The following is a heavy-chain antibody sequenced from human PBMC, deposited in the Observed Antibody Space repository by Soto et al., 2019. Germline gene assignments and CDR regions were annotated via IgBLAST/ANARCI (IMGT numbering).Heavy chain of an antibody. V-gene: IGHV4-30-4*02. Sequence: SETLGITCTVSVGSISIGAYYWSWMPQPPGKGPEWIAYIYYSGSTYCNPSLNSRATTPVDTSKTQFSMKLSSVTAADTAVYYCARAFFWAGTDYFDYWRKGTLVTVS. CDR3: ARAFFWAGTDYFDY. CDR2: IYYSGST. D-gene: IGHD6-19*01. CDR1: VGSISIGAYY. J-gene: IGHJ4*02.